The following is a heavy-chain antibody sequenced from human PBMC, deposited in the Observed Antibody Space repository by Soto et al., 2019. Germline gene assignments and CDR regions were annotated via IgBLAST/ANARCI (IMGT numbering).Heavy chain of an antibody. Sequence: SETLSLTCTVSGVSISSGGYYWSWIRQHPGKGLEWIGYIYYSGSTYYNPSLKSRVTISVDTSKNQFSLKLSSVTAADTAVYYCARAGVVVVAATVLYFDYWGRGTLVTVSS. V-gene: IGHV4-31*03. CDR2: IYYSGST. CDR1: GVSISSGGYY. D-gene: IGHD2-15*01. CDR3: ARAGVVVVAATVLYFDY. J-gene: IGHJ4*02.